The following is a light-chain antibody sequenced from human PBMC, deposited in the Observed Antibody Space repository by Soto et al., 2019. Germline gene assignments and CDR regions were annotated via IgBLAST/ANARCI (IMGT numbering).Light chain of an antibody. CDR2: EVS. V-gene: IGLV2-14*01. CDR1: SSDVGRYNY. Sequence: QSALTQPASVSGSPGQSITISCTGTSSDVGRYNYVSWYQQHPGKAPKLMIYEVSNRPSGVSNRFSASKSGNTASLTISGLKAEDEAAYYCTSYTSSTTGVFGGGTTLTVL. J-gene: IGLJ3*02. CDR3: TSYTSSTTGV.